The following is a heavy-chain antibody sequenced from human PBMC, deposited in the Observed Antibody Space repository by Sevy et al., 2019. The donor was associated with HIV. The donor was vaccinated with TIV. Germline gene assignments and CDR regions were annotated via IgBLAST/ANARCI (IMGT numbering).Heavy chain of an antibody. D-gene: IGHD3-22*01. Sequence: GGSLRLSCAASGFTVSSNYMSWVRQAPGKGLEWVSVIYAGGSTYYADSVKGRFTIPRDNSKNTLYLQMNSLRAEDTAVYYCATHASDYDSTGYLERDAFDIWGQGTTVTVSS. CDR2: IYAGGST. CDR3: ATHASDYDSTGYLERDAFDI. J-gene: IGHJ3*02. CDR1: GFTVSSNY. V-gene: IGHV3-53*01.